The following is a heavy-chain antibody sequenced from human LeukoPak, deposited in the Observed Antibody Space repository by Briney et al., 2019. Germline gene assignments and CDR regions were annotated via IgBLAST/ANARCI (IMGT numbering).Heavy chain of an antibody. CDR3: ARDQEAMAAAGFFDY. CDR1: GFTFSSYS. CDR2: ISSSSSYI. D-gene: IGHD6-13*01. V-gene: IGHV3-21*01. J-gene: IGHJ4*02. Sequence: GGSLRLSCAASGFTFSSYSMSWVRQAPGKGLEWVSSISSSSSYIYYADSVKGRFTISRDNAKNSLYLQMNSLRAEDTAVYYCARDQEAMAAAGFFDYWGQGTLVTVSS.